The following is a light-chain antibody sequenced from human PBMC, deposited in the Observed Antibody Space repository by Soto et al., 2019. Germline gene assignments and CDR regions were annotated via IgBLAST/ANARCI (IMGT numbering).Light chain of an antibody. CDR2: DAS. CDR3: QQRSNWPLT. CDR1: QSISTH. Sequence: EIVLTQSPATLSLSPGERATLSARASQSISTHLAWYQQKPGQAPRLLIYDASNRATGIPARFSGSGSGTDFTLTISSLEAEDFAVYYCQQRSNWPLTFGQGTLLE. J-gene: IGKJ5*01. V-gene: IGKV3-11*01.